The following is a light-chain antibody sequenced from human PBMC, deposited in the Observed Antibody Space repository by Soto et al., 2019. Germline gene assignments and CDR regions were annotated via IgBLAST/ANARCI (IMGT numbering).Light chain of an antibody. Sequence: EILLTQSPATLSVSPGERATLSCRASQSVSSNLAWYQQKPGQAPRLLIYGASTRATGIPARFSGSGSGTEFTLTIRSLQSEDFAVYYCQQYNNWLTFGGGTKVDIK. J-gene: IGKJ4*01. V-gene: IGKV3-15*01. CDR2: GAS. CDR3: QQYNNWLT. CDR1: QSVSSN.